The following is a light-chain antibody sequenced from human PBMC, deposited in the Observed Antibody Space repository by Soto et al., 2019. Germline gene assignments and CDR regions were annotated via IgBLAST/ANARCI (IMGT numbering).Light chain of an antibody. V-gene: IGKV1-5*01. J-gene: IGKJ4*01. CDR1: QSISSW. CDR2: SAS. Sequence: DIQMTQSPSTLSASVGDRVTITCRASQSISSWLAWYQQKPERVPRLLIYSASTLQSGVPSRFSGSGSGTEFTLTISSLQPEDFASYYCQQLDRYPFTFGGGTKVDI. CDR3: QQLDRYPFT.